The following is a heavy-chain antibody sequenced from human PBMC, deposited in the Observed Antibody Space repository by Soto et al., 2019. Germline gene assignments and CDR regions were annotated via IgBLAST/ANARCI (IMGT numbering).Heavy chain of an antibody. CDR2: IYYSGRT. CDR1: GDSISSYY. J-gene: IGHJ4*02. Sequence: QVQLQESSPRLVKPSETLSLTCTVSGDSISSYYWTWIRQPPGKGLEYIGYIYYSGRTYYNPSLKSRVTISVDTSKNQFSLKLSSVTAADTAVYYCARGHLGITTTGTWHDFDYWGQVTLVTVSS. V-gene: IGHV4-59*01. D-gene: IGHD3-9*01. CDR3: ARGHLGITTTGTWHDFDY.